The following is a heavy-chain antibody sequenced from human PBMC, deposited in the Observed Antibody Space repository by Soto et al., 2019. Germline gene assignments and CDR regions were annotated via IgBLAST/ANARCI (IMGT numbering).Heavy chain of an antibody. CDR1: GFTFSSYA. CDR2: ISGSGGST. CDR3: AGSSPGKNYYYYYYMDV. Sequence: GGSLRLSCAASGFTFSSYAMSWVRQAPGKGLEWVSAISGSGGSTYYADSVKGRFTISRDNSKNTLYLQMNSLRAEDTAVYYCAGSSPGKNYYYYYYMDVWGKGTTVTVSS. J-gene: IGHJ6*03. D-gene: IGHD1-26*01. V-gene: IGHV3-23*01.